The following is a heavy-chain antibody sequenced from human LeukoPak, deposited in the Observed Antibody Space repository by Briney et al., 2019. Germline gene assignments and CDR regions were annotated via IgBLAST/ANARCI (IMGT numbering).Heavy chain of an antibody. V-gene: IGHV4-34*01. CDR3: ARGLYCTNGVCYPAGFDP. CDR1: GGSFSGYY. CDR2: INHSGST. J-gene: IGHJ5*02. Sequence: SETLSLTCAVYGGSFSGYYWSWIRQPPGKGLEWIGEINHSGSTNYSPSLKSRVTISVDTSKNQFSLKLSSVTAADTAVYYCARGLYCTNGVCYPAGFDPWGQGTLVTVSS. D-gene: IGHD2-8*01.